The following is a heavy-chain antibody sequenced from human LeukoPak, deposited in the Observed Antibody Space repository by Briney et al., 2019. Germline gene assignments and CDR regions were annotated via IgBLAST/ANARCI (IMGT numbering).Heavy chain of an antibody. J-gene: IGHJ6*02. Sequence: SETLSLTCAVPGGSISSSNWWSWVRQPPGKGLEWIGEIYHSGSTNYSPSLKSRVTISVDKSKNQFSLKLSSVTAADTAVYYCARTQQLGPLYYYGMDVWGQGTTVTVSS. D-gene: IGHD3-16*01. V-gene: IGHV4-4*02. CDR2: IYHSGST. CDR3: ARTQQLGPLYYYGMDV. CDR1: GGSISSSNW.